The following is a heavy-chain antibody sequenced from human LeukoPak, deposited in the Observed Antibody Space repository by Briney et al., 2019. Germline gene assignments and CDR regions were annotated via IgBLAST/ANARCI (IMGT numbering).Heavy chain of an antibody. Sequence: GGSLRLSCAASGFIFSTHAIHWVRQAPGEGLEWVAFLWSDGTHEHYADSVKGRFTISRDNSKNTVYLQMNGLKAEDTAVYYCARDDCSTTPCYAYWGQGTLVTVSS. D-gene: IGHD2-2*01. CDR3: ARDDCSTTPCYAY. CDR1: GFIFSTHA. CDR2: LWSDGTHE. V-gene: IGHV3-33*08. J-gene: IGHJ4*02.